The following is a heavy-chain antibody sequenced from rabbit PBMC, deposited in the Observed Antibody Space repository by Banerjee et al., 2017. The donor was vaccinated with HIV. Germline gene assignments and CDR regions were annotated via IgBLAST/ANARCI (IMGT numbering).Heavy chain of an antibody. D-gene: IGHD1-1*01. V-gene: IGHV1S45*01. CDR3: SRNTGITDYAL. CDR1: GFSFNNKYV. J-gene: IGHJ4*01. Sequence: QEQLEESGGDLVKPEGSLTLTCTASGFSFNNKYVMCWVRQAPGKGLEWIACIYTGSSGSTAYASRAKGRFTISKTSSTTVTLQMTSLTAADTATYFCSRNTGITDYALWGPGTLVTVS. CDR2: IYTGSSGST.